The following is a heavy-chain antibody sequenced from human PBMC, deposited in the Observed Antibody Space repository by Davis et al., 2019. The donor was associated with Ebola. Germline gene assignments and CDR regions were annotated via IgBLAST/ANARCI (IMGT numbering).Heavy chain of an antibody. CDR1: GGSISFYY. CDR3: ARANSGLTSDWFDP. Sequence: MPSETLSLTCSISGGSISFYYCSWIRQSPGKGLEWLRYVHNSGSTNYNPSPKSRVTMSIDTSNNQISLTLTSVTAAATAVYYCARANSGLTSDWFDPWGQGTLVTVSS. J-gene: IGHJ5*02. CDR2: VHNSGST. V-gene: IGHV4-59*01. D-gene: IGHD6-25*01.